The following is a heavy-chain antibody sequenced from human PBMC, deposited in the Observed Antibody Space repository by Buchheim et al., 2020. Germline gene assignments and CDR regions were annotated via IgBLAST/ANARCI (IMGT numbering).Heavy chain of an antibody. V-gene: IGHV4-59*12. D-gene: IGHD2-15*01. J-gene: IGHJ2*01. CDR1: GGSISSYY. Sequence: QVQLQESGPGLVKPSETLSLTCTVSGGSISSYYWRWIRQPPGRGLEWIGYIYYSGSTNYNPSLKSRVTISVDTSKNQFSLKLSSVTAADTAVYYCARVGSGLNWYFDLWGRGTL. CDR3: ARVGSGLNWYFDL. CDR2: IYYSGST.